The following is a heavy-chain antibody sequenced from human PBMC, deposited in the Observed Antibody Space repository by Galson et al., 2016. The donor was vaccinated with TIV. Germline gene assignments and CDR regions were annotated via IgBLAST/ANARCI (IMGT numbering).Heavy chain of an antibody. V-gene: IGHV3-21*01. Sequence: SLRLSCAASGFTFSDYTMTWVRQAPGKGPEWVSSVSPGSSYIYYAESVKGRFTVSRDNAKNSLFLQMNSLRAEDTAMYYCASSSSYHHLVNWFDPWGQGTLLTVSS. J-gene: IGHJ5*02. CDR1: GFTFSDYT. CDR3: ASSSSYHHLVNWFDP. CDR2: VSPGSSYI. D-gene: IGHD3-16*02.